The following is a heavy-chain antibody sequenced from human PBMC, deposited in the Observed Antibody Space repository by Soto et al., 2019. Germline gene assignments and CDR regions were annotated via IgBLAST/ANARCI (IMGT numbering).Heavy chain of an antibody. V-gene: IGHV1-18*01. CDR2: ISAYNGNT. CDR3: ARGTYKDF. D-gene: IGHD1-1*01. J-gene: IGHJ4*02. Sequence: QVQLVQSGAEVKKPGASVKVSCKASGYTFITYGINWVRQAPGQGLEWMAWISAYNGNTYYAQNFQGRVTITTETSTSTAYMELRSLRSDDTAIYYCARGTYKDFWGQGTLVTVSS. CDR1: GYTFITYG.